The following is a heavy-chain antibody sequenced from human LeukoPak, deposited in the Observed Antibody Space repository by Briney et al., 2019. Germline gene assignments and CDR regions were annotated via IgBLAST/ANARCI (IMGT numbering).Heavy chain of an antibody. Sequence: GGSLRLSCAASGFTFSSYGMHWVRQAPGKGLEWVTVIFYDGSNKYYADSVKGRFGISRDNSKNTLYLHMNSLRAEDTAVYYRARVYSNSPEYGMDVWGQGTTVTVSS. CDR1: GFTFSSYG. J-gene: IGHJ6*02. V-gene: IGHV3-33*01. D-gene: IGHD4-11*01. CDR2: IFYDGSNK. CDR3: ARVYSNSPEYGMDV.